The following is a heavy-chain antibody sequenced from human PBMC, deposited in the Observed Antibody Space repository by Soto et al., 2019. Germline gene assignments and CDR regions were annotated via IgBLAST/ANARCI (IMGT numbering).Heavy chain of an antibody. D-gene: IGHD4-17*01. CDR3: ARDGNGDYGY. CDR1: GDTFTSNG. CDR2: MNTNNGST. Sequence: QVQLVQSGAEVKKPGTSVKVSGEPSGDTFTSNGITWVRQAPGQGLEWMGWMNTNNGSTHYAQNFQGRVTMTTDTSTSTAYMELRSLRSDDTAVYYCARDGNGDYGYWGQGTLVTVSS. J-gene: IGHJ4*02. V-gene: IGHV1-18*01.